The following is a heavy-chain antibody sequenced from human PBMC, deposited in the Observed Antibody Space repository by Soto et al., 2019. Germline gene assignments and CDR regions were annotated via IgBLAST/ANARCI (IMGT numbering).Heavy chain of an antibody. V-gene: IGHV1-2*04. CDR1: GYSLTDYH. Sequence: ASVKVSCKASGYSLTDYHIHWVRQAPGQGLEWLGRINPKSGGTSTAQKFQGWVTMTTDTSISTAYMELSRLTSDDTAVYYCASAAVTGTAGLDFWGQGTQVTVSS. CDR2: INPKSGGT. J-gene: IGHJ4*02. CDR3: ASAAVTGTAGLDF. D-gene: IGHD6-19*01.